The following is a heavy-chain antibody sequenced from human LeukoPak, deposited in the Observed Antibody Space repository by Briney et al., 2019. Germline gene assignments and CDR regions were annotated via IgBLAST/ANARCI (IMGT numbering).Heavy chain of an antibody. CDR3: ARSGYYYDKLAAMDV. CDR1: GFTFTKYW. D-gene: IGHD3-22*01. Sequence: GGSLRLSCAASGFTFTKYWMTWVRQAPGKGLEWVGNIKQDGSDKNYMDSVKGRFTISRDNTKNSVYLQMSSLRAEDTAVYYCARSGYYYDKLAAMDVWGQGTTVTVSS. V-gene: IGHV3-7*01. J-gene: IGHJ6*02. CDR2: IKQDGSDK.